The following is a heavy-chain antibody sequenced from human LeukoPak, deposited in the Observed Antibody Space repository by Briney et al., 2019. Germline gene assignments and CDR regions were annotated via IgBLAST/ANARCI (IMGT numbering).Heavy chain of an antibody. CDR2: ITAGGGT. Sequence: PGGSLRLSCAASGLTFSNYAMTWVRQAPGKVLEWVASITAGGGTSYTDSVKGRFTVYRDNSKNTLYLQMNRLRAGDTALYYCAKDPNGDYVGAFDSWGQGTMVNVSS. CDR3: AKDPNGDYVGAFDS. D-gene: IGHD4-17*01. J-gene: IGHJ3*01. CDR1: GLTFSNYA. V-gene: IGHV3-23*01.